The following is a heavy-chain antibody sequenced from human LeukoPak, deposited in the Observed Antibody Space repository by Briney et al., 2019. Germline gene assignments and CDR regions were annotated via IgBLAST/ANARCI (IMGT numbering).Heavy chain of an antibody. CDR3: ARDHQFGGVLFDY. J-gene: IGHJ4*02. CDR1: GYTFTGYY. D-gene: IGHD3-16*01. V-gene: IGHV1-2*02. Sequence: ASVKVSCKASGYTFTGYYMHWVRQAPGQGLEWMGWINPNSGGTNYAQKFQGRVTMTRDTSISTAYMELSRLRSDDTAVYYCARDHQFGGVLFDYWGQGTLVTVSS. CDR2: INPNSGGT.